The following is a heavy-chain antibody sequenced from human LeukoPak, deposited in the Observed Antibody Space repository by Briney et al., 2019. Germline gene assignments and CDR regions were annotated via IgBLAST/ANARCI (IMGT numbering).Heavy chain of an antibody. D-gene: IGHD3-10*01. CDR1: GYGFTNYA. CDR3: ARGSWVAMVRGVNVGNFDY. V-gene: IGHV7-4-1*02. Sequence: ASVKVSCKASGYGFTNYAMNWVRQAPGQGLEWMGWINTDTGNPTYAQGFTGRFVFSLDTSVSTAYVQISSLKAEDTAVYYCARGSWVAMVRGVNVGNFDYWGQGTLVTVSS. CDR2: INTDTGNP. J-gene: IGHJ4*02.